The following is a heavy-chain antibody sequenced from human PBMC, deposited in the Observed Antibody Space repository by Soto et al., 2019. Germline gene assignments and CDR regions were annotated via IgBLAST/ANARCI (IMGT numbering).Heavy chain of an antibody. V-gene: IGHV1-2*02. CDR1: GYTFTDHD. J-gene: IGHJ5*02. Sequence: QVQLVQSGAEGKEPGASMKVSCKASGYTFTDHDINWVRQAPGHAPEYMGWIHPNSGETKYVARCQGRVTMTRDTSIRTAYLELRRLTADDTAFYYCARYVSRQSWKWFDPWGQGTRVTVSS. CDR3: ARYVSRQSWKWFDP. D-gene: IGHD1-1*01. CDR2: IHPNSGET.